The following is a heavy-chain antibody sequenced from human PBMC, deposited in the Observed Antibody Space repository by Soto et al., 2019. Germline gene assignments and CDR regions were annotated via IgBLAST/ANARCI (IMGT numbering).Heavy chain of an antibody. Sequence: QVQLVESGGGVVQPGRSLRLSCAASGFTFSSYGMHWVRQAPGKGLEWVAVIWYDGSNKYYADSVKGRFTISRDNSKNTLYLQMNSLRAEDMAVYYCARDHSGRYGSYFDYWGQGTLVTVSS. D-gene: IGHD4-17*01. CDR1: GFTFSSYG. CDR2: IWYDGSNK. V-gene: IGHV3-33*01. CDR3: ARDHSGRYGSYFDY. J-gene: IGHJ4*02.